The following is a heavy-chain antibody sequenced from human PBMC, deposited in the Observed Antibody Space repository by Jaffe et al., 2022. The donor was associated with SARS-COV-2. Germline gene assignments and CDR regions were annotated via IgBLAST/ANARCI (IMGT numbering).Heavy chain of an antibody. J-gene: IGHJ4*02. CDR1: GFTFSTHV. V-gene: IGHV3-23*04. CDR3: AKQPLTDIYFDY. D-gene: IGHD2-15*01. CDR2: ISSGGGST. Sequence: EVQLVESGGGLVQPGGSLRLSCATSGFTFSTHVLSWVRQAPGRGLEWVSGISSGGGSTYYADSVKGRFTISRDNSKKTLYLQMNSLRAEDTAIYYCAKQPLTDIYFDYWGQGTLVTVSS.